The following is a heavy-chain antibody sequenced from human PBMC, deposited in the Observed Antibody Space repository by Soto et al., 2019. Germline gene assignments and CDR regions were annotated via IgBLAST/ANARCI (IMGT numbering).Heavy chain of an antibody. CDR3: AKSAILRIVGATFPY. J-gene: IGHJ4*02. CDR2: ISGSGGST. V-gene: IGHV3-23*01. Sequence: EVQLLESGGGLVQPGGSLRLSCAASGFTFSSYAMSWVRQAPGKGLEWVSAISGSGGSTYYADSVKGRFTISRDNSKNTVYQQMNSLRAEDTAVYYCAKSAILRIVGATFPYWGQGTLVTVSS. D-gene: IGHD1-26*01. CDR1: GFTFSSYA.